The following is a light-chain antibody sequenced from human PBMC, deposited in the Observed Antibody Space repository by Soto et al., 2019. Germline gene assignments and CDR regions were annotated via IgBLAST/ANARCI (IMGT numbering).Light chain of an antibody. CDR3: GTWDSSLSAWV. CDR2: DND. CDR1: SSNIGKNH. J-gene: IGLJ3*02. Sequence: QSVLTQSPSVSAAPGQKVTISCSGSSSNIGKNHVSWYQQFPRTAPKLLIYDNDKRPSGIPDRFSGSKSGTSATLGITGLQAGDEADFYCGTWDSSLSAWVFAGGTKLTVL. V-gene: IGLV1-51*01.